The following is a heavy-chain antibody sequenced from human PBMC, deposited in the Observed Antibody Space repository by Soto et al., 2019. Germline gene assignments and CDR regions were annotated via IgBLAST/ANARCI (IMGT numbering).Heavy chain of an antibody. V-gene: IGHV3-23*01. CDR2: ISGSGGST. Sequence: GGSLRLSCAASGFTFSSYAMSWVRQAPGKGLEWVSAISGSGGSTYYADSVKGRFAISRDNSKNTLYLQMNSLRAEDTAVYYCAKASVDSSPTGWFDPWGQGTLVTVSS. J-gene: IGHJ5*02. CDR3: AKASVDSSPTGWFDP. CDR1: GFTFSSYA. D-gene: IGHD6-13*01.